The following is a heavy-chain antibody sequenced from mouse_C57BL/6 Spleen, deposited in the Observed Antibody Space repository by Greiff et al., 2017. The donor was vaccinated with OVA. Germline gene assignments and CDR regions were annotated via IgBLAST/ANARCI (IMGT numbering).Heavy chain of an antibody. D-gene: IGHD4-1*01. J-gene: IGHJ2*01. V-gene: IGHV1-52*01. CDR2: IDPSDSET. Sequence: VQLQQPGAELVRPGSSVKLSCKASGYTFTSYWMHWVKQRPIQGLEWIGNIDPSDSETHYNQKFKDKATLTVDKSSSTAYMQLSSLTSEDSAVYYCARGGTATKDYWGQGTTLTVSS. CDR3: ARGGTATKDY. CDR1: GYTFTSYW.